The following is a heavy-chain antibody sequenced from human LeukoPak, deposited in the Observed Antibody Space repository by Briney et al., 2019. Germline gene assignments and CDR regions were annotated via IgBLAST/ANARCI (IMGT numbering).Heavy chain of an antibody. V-gene: IGHV4-59*01. Sequence: SETLSLTCSVSGDSTTNYYCSWIRQSPGKGLEWLAYVYKNGHLDYNPSLRSRVTVSVDRSKTQFSLRLGSVTAADTAIYYCASGKYYYDESASLNRASRTALDVWAQGTMVIVSS. J-gene: IGHJ3*01. CDR3: ASGKYYYDESASLNRASRTALDV. CDR1: GDSTTNYY. D-gene: IGHD3-22*01. CDR2: VYKNGHL.